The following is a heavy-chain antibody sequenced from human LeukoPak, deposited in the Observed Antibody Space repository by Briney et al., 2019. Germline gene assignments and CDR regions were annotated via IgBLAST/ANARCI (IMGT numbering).Heavy chain of an antibody. CDR2: ISWNSGSI. Sequence: GGSLRLSCAASGFTFDDYAMHWVRQAPGKGLEWVSGISWNSGSIGYADSVKGRFTISRDNAKNSLYLQMNSLRAEDTAVYYCARESSSGWIDYWGQGTLVTVSS. J-gene: IGHJ4*02. CDR1: GFTFDDYA. D-gene: IGHD6-19*01. V-gene: IGHV3-9*01. CDR3: ARESSSGWIDY.